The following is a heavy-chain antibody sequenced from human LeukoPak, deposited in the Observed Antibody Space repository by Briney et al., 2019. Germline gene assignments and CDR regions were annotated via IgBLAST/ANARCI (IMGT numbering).Heavy chain of an antibody. CDR2: ISYDGSNK. Sequence: GRSLRLSCVASGFTFSSYAMHWVRQAPGKGLEGVAVISYDGSNKYYADSVKGRFTISRDNSKNTLYLQMNSLRAEDTAVYYCARDPYSSGWYYFDYWGQGTLVTVSS. J-gene: IGHJ4*02. CDR1: GFTFSSYA. CDR3: ARDPYSSGWYYFDY. D-gene: IGHD6-19*01. V-gene: IGHV3-30-3*01.